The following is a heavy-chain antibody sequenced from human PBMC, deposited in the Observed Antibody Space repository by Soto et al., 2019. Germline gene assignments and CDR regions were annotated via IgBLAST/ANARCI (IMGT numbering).Heavy chain of an antibody. V-gene: IGHV4-59*01. J-gene: IGHJ6*02. CDR3: AGVSLSLFGVVNYYYGMDV. CDR1: GGSISSYY. CDR2: IYYSGST. D-gene: IGHD3-3*01. Sequence: SETLSLTCTVSGGSISSYYWSWIRQPPGKGLEWIGYIYYSGSTNYNPSLKSRVTISVDTSKNQFSLKLSSVTAADTAVYYCAGVSLSLFGVVNYYYGMDVWGQGTTVTVSS.